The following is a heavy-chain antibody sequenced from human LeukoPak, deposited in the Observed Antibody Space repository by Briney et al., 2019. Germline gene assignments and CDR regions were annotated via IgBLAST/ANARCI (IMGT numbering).Heavy chain of an antibody. CDR2: IYSDNT. Sequence: GGSLRLSCTVSGFTVSSNSMSWVRQAPGKGLEWVSFIYSDNTHYSDSVKGRFTISRDNAKNSLYLQMNSLRAEDTAVYYCARDMPYDILTGYYIFDYWGQGTLVTVSS. CDR3: ARDMPYDILTGYYIFDY. D-gene: IGHD3-9*01. J-gene: IGHJ4*02. V-gene: IGHV3-53*01. CDR1: GFTVSSNS.